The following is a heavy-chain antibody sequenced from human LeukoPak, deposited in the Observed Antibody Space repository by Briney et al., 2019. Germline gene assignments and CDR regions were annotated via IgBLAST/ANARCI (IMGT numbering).Heavy chain of an antibody. Sequence: ASVKVSCKSSGYTFTSYPIHWVRQAPGQGLEWMGIINPSGGSTNFAQKFQGRVTLTRDTSTSTVYMDLSSLRSEGTAVYYCARLGYCSSTSCQWGQGTLVTVSS. V-gene: IGHV1-46*01. D-gene: IGHD2-2*01. CDR2: INPSGGST. CDR1: GYTFTSYP. J-gene: IGHJ4*02. CDR3: ARLGYCSSTSCQ.